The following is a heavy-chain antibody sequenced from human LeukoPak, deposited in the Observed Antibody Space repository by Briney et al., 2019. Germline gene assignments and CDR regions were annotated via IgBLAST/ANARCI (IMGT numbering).Heavy chain of an antibody. V-gene: IGHV4-59*01. Sequence: TSETLSLTCTVSGGSISSYYWSWIRQPPGKGLEWIGYIHYSGSTNYNPPLKSRVTISVDTSKNQFSLKLSSVTAADTAVHYCARDYYDSSGYGYFDLWGRGTLVTVSS. CDR3: ARDYYDSSGYGYFDL. D-gene: IGHD3-22*01. CDR1: GGSISSYY. CDR2: IHYSGST. J-gene: IGHJ2*01.